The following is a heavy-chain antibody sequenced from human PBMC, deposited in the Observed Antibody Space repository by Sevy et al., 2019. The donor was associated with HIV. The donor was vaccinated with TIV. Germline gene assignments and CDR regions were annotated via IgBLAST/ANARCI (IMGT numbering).Heavy chain of an antibody. J-gene: IGHJ4*02. CDR2: IYYSGST. Sequence: SETLSLTCTVSGGSISSGDYYWSWIRQPPGKGLVWIGYIYYSGSTYYNPSLKSRVTISVDTSKNQFSLKLSSVTAADTAVYYCARVMGYGGNDDYWGQGTLVTVSS. CDR1: GGSISSGDYY. D-gene: IGHD4-17*01. V-gene: IGHV4-30-4*01. CDR3: ARVMGYGGNDDY.